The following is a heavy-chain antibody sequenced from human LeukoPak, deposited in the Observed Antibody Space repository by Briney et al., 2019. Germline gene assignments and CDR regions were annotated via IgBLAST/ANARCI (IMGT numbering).Heavy chain of an antibody. CDR3: ARPRGYGSGSYRYFDY. V-gene: IGHV3-30*03. Sequence: SGGSLRLSCAASGFTFSSYGMHWVRQAPGKGLEWVAVISYDGSNKYYADSVKGRFTISRDNSKNSLYLQMNSLRVEDTAVYYCARPRGYGSGSYRYFDYWGQGTLVTVSS. CDR2: ISYDGSNK. J-gene: IGHJ4*02. D-gene: IGHD3-10*01. CDR1: GFTFSSYG.